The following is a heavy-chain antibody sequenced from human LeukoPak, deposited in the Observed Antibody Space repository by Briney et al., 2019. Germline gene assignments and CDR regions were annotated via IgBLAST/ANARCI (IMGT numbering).Heavy chain of an antibody. CDR1: GYTFTGYY. V-gene: IGHV1-2*02. J-gene: IGHJ6*03. CDR2: INPNSGGT. D-gene: IGHD5-18*01. CDR3: AKDTWIQLWFPSMDV. Sequence: ASVKVSCKASGYTFTGYYMHWVRQAPGQGLEWMGWINPNSGGTNYAQKFQGRVTMTRDTSISTAYMELNSLRAEDTAVYYCAKDTWIQLWFPSMDVWGKGTTVTVSS.